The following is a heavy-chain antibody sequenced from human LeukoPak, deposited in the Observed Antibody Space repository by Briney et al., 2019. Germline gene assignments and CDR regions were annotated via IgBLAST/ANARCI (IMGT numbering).Heavy chain of an antibody. J-gene: IGHJ4*02. CDR3: ARVLSDFDWLHIDY. D-gene: IGHD3-9*01. Sequence: ETLSLTFTVSGGSISSYYWSWIRQPPGKGLEWIGYIYYSGSTNYNPSLKSRVTISVDTSKNQFSLKLSSVTAADTAVYYCARVLSDFDWLHIDYWGQGTLVTVSS. CDR2: IYYSGST. CDR1: GGSISSYY. V-gene: IGHV4-59*13.